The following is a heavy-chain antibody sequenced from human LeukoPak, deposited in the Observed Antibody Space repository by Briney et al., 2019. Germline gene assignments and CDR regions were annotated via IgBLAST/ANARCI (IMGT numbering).Heavy chain of an antibody. CDR2: INHSGST. CDR3: ARGFRSGSYYYYYYGMDV. V-gene: IGHV4-34*01. D-gene: IGHD3-3*01. Sequence: SETLSLTCAVYGGSFSGYYWSWIRQPPGKGLEWIGEINHSGSTNYNPSLKSRVTISVDTSKNQFSLKLSSVTAADTAVYYCARGFRSGSYYYYYYGMDVWGQGTTVTVSS. CDR1: GGSFSGYY. J-gene: IGHJ6*02.